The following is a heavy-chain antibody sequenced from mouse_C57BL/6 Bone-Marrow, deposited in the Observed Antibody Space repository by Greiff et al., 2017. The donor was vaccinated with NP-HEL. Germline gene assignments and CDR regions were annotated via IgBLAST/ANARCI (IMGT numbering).Heavy chain of an antibody. CDR1: GYTFTDHT. D-gene: IGHD1-1*01. CDR3: ARRDYGSGYAMDY. Sequence: QVQLQQSDAELVKPGASVKISCKVSGYTFTDHTIHWMKQRPEQGLEWIGYIYPRDGSTKYNEKFKGKATSTADKSPSTAYMQLNSLTSEDSAVYFCARRDYGSGYAMDYWGQGTSVTVSS. V-gene: IGHV1-78*01. J-gene: IGHJ4*01. CDR2: IYPRDGST.